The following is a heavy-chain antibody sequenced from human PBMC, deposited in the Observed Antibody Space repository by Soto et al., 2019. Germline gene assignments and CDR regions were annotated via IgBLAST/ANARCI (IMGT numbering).Heavy chain of an antibody. CDR3: AKEPNCSGGSCPFDY. V-gene: IGHV3-23*01. CDR2: ISGSGGST. J-gene: IGHJ4*02. CDR1: GFTFSSYA. Sequence: EVQLLESGGGLVLPGGSLRLSCAASGFTFSSYAMSWVGQAPGKGLEWVSAISGSGGSTYYADSVKGRFTISRDNSKNTLYLQMNSLRAEDTAVYYCAKEPNCSGGSCPFDYWGQGTLVTVSS. D-gene: IGHD2-15*01.